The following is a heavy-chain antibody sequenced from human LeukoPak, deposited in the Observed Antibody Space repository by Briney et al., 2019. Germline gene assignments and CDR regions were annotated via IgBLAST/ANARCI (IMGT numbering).Heavy chain of an antibody. D-gene: IGHD6-19*01. Sequence: GGSLRLSCASSGFTFSDYSMSWVRQAPGKGLEWVSSISSSSSYIYYADSVKGRFTISRDNAKNSLYLQMNSLRAEDTAVYYCARVRRQWLVPDYWGQGTLVTVSS. CDR1: GFTFSDYS. J-gene: IGHJ4*02. CDR2: ISSSSSYI. V-gene: IGHV3-21*01. CDR3: ARVRRQWLVPDY.